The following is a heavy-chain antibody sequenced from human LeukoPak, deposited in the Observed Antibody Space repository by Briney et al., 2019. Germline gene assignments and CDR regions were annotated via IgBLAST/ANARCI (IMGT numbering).Heavy chain of an antibody. CDR1: AFTFSSYA. CDR3: ARDQNIVVVTGAFDY. CDR2: ISYDGSNK. J-gene: IGHJ4*02. D-gene: IGHD2-21*02. V-gene: IGHV3-30-3*01. Sequence: GRSLRLSCAASAFTFSSYAMHWVRQAPGKGLEWVAVISYDGSNKYYADSVKGRFTISRDNSKNTLYLQMNSLRAEDTAVYYCARDQNIVVVTGAFDYWGQGTLVTVSS.